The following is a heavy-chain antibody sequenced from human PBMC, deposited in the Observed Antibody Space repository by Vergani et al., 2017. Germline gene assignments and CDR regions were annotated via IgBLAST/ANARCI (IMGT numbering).Heavy chain of an antibody. CDR1: GFTFSSYG. V-gene: IGHV3-33*01. Sequence: QVQLVESGGGVVQPGRSLRLSCAASGFTFSSYGMHWVRQAPGKGLEWVAVIWYDGSNKYYADSVKGRFTISRDNSKNTLYLQMNSLRAEDTAVYYCARERREDIVATIRGLRYYYYMDVWGKGTTVTVSS. D-gene: IGHD5-12*01. CDR2: IWYDGSNK. CDR3: ARERREDIVATIRGLRYYYYMDV. J-gene: IGHJ6*03.